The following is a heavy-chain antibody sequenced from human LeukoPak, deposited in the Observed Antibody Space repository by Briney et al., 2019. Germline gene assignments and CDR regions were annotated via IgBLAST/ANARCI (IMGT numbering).Heavy chain of an antibody. CDR3: AKPRGTDYGDYVIFDY. J-gene: IGHJ4*02. V-gene: IGHV3-53*01. D-gene: IGHD4-17*01. CDR1: GFTVSSNY. CDR2: IYSGGST. Sequence: PGGSLRLSCAASGFTVSSNYMSWVRQAPGKGLEWVSVIYSGGSTYYADSVKGRFTISRDNSKSTLYLQMNSLRAEDTAVYYCAKPRGTDYGDYVIFDYWGQGTLVTVSS.